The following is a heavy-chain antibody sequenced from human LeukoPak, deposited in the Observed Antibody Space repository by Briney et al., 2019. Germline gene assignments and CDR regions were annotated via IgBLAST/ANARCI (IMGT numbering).Heavy chain of an antibody. Sequence: PGGSLRLSCAASGFTFSSSAMHWVRQAPGKGLEWVAFVQNDGSNKYYADSVKGRFTISRDNSKNTLYLQMNSLRAEDTAVYYCAKRGSGSYSSAYVDYWGQGTLVTVSS. CDR1: GFTFSSSA. CDR3: AKRGSGSYSSAYVDY. CDR2: VQNDGSNK. V-gene: IGHV3-30*02. J-gene: IGHJ4*02. D-gene: IGHD3-10*01.